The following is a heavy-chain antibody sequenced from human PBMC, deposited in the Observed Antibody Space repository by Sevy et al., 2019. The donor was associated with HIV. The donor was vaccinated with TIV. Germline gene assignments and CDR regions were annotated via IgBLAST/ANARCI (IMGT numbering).Heavy chain of an antibody. CDR3: ARGCIHGSCCWNY. CDR2: INHNSGGT. D-gene: IGHD2-15*01. V-gene: IGHV1-2*02. J-gene: IGHJ4*02. CDR1: GYTFTGYY. Sequence: ASVKVSCKASGYTFTGYYMHWVRQAPGQGLEWMGWINHNSGGTNYAQKFQGRITMTRDTSISTAYMELSRLRSDDTAVYYCARGCIHGSCCWNYWGQGTLVTVSS.